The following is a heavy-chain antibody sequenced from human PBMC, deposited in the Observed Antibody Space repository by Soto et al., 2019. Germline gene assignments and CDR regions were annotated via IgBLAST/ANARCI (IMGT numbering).Heavy chain of an antibody. J-gene: IGHJ4*02. Sequence: QVQLQESGPGLVKPSETLSLTCAVSGDSISSYYCMWIRQPPGKGLESIGYLYYGRSANYNPSLKSRVTLSVDTSTNQCSLTLISMTAADTAVYYYALRSMAVVPEYWGQGTLVTVSS. V-gene: IGHV4-59*01. CDR2: LYYGRSA. CDR1: GDSISSYY. CDR3: ALRSMAVVPEY. D-gene: IGHD3-22*01.